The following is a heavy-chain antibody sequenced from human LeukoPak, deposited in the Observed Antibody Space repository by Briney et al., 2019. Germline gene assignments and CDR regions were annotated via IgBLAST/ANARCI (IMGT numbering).Heavy chain of an antibody. CDR1: GASISNYY. Sequence: SETLSLTCTVSGASISNYYWGWIRQAPGKGLEWIGSIYYSGNTYYNSSLKSRVTISLDTSKNQFSLKLSSVTAADTAVYYCARDYYGDSMAYNWFDPWGQGTLVTVSS. D-gene: IGHD4-17*01. J-gene: IGHJ5*02. CDR3: ARDYYGDSMAYNWFDP. V-gene: IGHV4-39*07. CDR2: IYYSGNT.